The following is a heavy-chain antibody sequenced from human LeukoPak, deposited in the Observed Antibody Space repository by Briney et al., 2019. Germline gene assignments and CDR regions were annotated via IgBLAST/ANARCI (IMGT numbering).Heavy chain of an antibody. J-gene: IGHJ6*03. Sequence: SETLSLTCAVYGGSFSGYYWSWIRQPPGKGREGIGEINHSGSTNYNPSLKSPLTISVHTSKNQFSLKLSSVTAADTAVYYCARNRASGHCSSTSCYSYYYYYMDVWGKGTTVTVSS. CDR1: GGSFSGYY. D-gene: IGHD2-2*01. CDR2: INHSGST. V-gene: IGHV4-34*01. CDR3: ARNRASGHCSSTSCYSYYYYYMDV.